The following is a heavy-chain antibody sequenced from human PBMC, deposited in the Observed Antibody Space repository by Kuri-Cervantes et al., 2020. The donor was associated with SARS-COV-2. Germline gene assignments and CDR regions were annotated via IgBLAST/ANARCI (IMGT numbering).Heavy chain of an antibody. J-gene: IGHJ4*02. V-gene: IGHV1-8*03. CDR2: MNTNFGNA. D-gene: IGHD6-6*01. CDR3: ARARMYSSSFPFDS. Sequence: ASVKVSCKASGYTFTSYDINWVRQAPGQGLEWMGWMNTNFGNAGFAQKFQGRVTLTRDTSISTAYMELSSLRSEDTAVYYCARARMYSSSFPFDSWGQGTLVTVSS. CDR1: GYTFTSYD.